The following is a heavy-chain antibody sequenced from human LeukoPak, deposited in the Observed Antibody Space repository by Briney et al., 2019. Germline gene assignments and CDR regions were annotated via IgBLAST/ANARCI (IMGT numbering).Heavy chain of an antibody. CDR2: IYYSGST. V-gene: IGHV4-39*01. D-gene: IGHD6-13*01. CDR1: GGSISSSNYF. CDR3: ARLSSSWILDY. J-gene: IGHJ4*02. Sequence: ASETLSLTCTVSGGSISSSNYFWGWIRQPPGKGLEWIGSIYYSGSTYYNPSLKSRVTISVDTSKNQFSLNLNSVTAADTAVYYCARLSSSWILDYWGQGTLVTVSS.